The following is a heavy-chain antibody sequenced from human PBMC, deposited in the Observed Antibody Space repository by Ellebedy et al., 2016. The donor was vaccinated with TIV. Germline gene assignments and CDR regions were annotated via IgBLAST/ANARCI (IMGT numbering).Heavy chain of an antibody. Sequence: PGGSLRFSCVASGFTFNSYSMNWVRQAPGKGLEWVSYIRSSSGAIYYADAVKGRFTISGDTAKNSVYLQMNSLRDEDTAIYYCARDKDRAFDYWGQGTLVTVSS. J-gene: IGHJ4*02. CDR2: IRSSSGAI. V-gene: IGHV3-48*02. CDR3: ARDKDRAFDY. CDR1: GFTFNSYS.